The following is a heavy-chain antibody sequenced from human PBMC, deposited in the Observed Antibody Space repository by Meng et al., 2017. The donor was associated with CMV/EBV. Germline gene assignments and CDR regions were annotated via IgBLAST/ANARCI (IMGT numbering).Heavy chain of an antibody. CDR2: MNPNSGNT. D-gene: IGHD3-10*01. J-gene: IGHJ6*02. Sequence: ASVKVSCKASGYTLTSYDINWVRQATGQGLEWMGWMNPNSGNTGYAQKFQGRVTITRNTSISTAYMELSSLRSEDTAVYYCARGGYGSGVPYGMDVWGQGTTVTVSS. CDR1: GYTLTSYD. CDR3: ARGGYGSGVPYGMDV. V-gene: IGHV1-8*03.